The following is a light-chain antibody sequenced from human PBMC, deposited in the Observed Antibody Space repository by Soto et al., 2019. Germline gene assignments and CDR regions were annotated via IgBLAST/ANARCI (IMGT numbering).Light chain of an antibody. Sequence: AIQLTQPPSSLSASVGDRVTITCRASQGIRSSLAWFQQKAGNPPKVLIYEASVLETGVSSRFSGSGSGTDSTLSISSLQPEDFATYYCQQFNSYPWTFGQGTTVEVK. V-gene: IGKV1-13*02. CDR2: EAS. CDR1: QGIRSS. CDR3: QQFNSYPWT. J-gene: IGKJ1*01.